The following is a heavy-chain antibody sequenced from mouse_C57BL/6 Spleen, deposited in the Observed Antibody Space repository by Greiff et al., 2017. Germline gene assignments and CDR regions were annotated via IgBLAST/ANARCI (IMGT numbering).Heavy chain of an antibody. J-gene: IGHJ2*01. CDR1: GFTFSSYG. CDR2: ISSGGSYT. CDR3: ARHLSNYFDY. V-gene: IGHV5-6*01. D-gene: IGHD1-1*01. Sequence: EVHLVESGGDLVKPGGSLKLSCAASGFTFSSYGMSWVRQTPDKRLEWVATISSGGSYTYYPDSVKGRFTISRDNAKNTLYLQMSSLKSEDTAMYYCARHLSNYFDYWGQGTTLTVSS.